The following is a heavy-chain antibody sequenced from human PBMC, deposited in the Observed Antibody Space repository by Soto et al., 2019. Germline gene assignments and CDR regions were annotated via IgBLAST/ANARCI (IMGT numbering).Heavy chain of an antibody. V-gene: IGHV3-23*01. Sequence: EVHLLESGGGLVQPGGSLRLSCAASGFSFTSYAMMWVRQAPAKGLEWVSVISSSGGSSYFADYVKGRFTISRDNSKNMLYLEMNSLRADDTAIYFCAKVSIEYSASIDYWGQGTLVIVSS. D-gene: IGHD5-12*01. CDR2: ISSSGGSS. CDR3: AKVSIEYSASIDY. J-gene: IGHJ4*02. CDR1: GFSFTSYA.